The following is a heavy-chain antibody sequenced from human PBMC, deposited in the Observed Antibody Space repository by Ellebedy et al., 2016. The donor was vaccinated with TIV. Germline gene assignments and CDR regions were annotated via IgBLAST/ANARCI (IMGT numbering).Heavy chain of an antibody. Sequence: GESLKISCAASGFTFSSYWMHWVRQAPGKGLVWVSRINSEGSSTSYADSVKGRFTISRDNSKNTLYLQMNSLRAEDTAVYYCARTQFTSGGSCYSLWGQGTLVTVSS. CDR2: INSEGSST. V-gene: IGHV3-74*01. D-gene: IGHD2-15*01. CDR3: ARTQFTSGGSCYSL. J-gene: IGHJ4*02. CDR1: GFTFSSYW.